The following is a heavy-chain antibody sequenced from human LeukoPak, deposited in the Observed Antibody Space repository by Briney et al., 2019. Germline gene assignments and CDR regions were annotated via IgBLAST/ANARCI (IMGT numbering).Heavy chain of an antibody. J-gene: IGHJ4*02. V-gene: IGHV3-33*06. CDR2: IWHDGGNK. D-gene: IGHD3-10*01. CDR1: GFTFSSYG. CDR3: AKTYGSGSVPSYYFDY. Sequence: GGSLRLSCAASGFTFSSYGMHWVRQAPGKGLEWVAVIWHDGGNKYYADSVRGRFTISRDNSKNTLYLQMNSLRAEDTAVYYCAKTYGSGSVPSYYFDYWGQGTLVTVSS.